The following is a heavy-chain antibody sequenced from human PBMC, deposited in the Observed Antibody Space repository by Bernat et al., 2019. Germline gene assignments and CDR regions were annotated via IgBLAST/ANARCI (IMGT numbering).Heavy chain of an antibody. Sequence: QVQLVESGGDVVQPGRSLRLSCAASGFNFDNYGMHWVRQAPGKGLEWVAVIWYDGSNKYYADSVKGRFTISRDKSKKTLYLQMNSLRAEDTAVYYCARDRADPNHDYIWVTYRPDFYLDYWGQGTLVTVSS. CDR2: IWYDGSNK. D-gene: IGHD3-16*02. CDR1: GFNFDNYG. J-gene: IGHJ4*02. V-gene: IGHV3-33*01. CDR3: ARDRADPNHDYIWVTYRPDFYLDY.